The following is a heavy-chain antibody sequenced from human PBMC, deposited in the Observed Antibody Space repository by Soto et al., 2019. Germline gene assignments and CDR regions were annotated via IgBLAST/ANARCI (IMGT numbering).Heavy chain of an antibody. J-gene: IGHJ4*01. CDR3: ARDSGSGSGSYVNHYLDC. V-gene: IGHV3-7*01. CDR2: IKTDASEK. Sequence: GGSLRLSWAADGFTLRSYWMSWVRQAAWKGLEWLATIKTDASEKKYVDSVNGRFTVSIDNAKNSLYLQMDRLRAEDTAVYYCARDSGSGSGSYVNHYLDCWGRGTLVTVSS. CDR1: GFTLRSYW. D-gene: IGHD3-10*01.